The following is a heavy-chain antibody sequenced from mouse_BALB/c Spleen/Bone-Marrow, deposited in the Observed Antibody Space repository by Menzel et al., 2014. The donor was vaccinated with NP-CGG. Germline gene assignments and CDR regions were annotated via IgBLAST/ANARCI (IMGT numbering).Heavy chain of an antibody. D-gene: IGHD1-2*01. Sequence: EVNVVDSGGGLVQPGGSMKLSCVASGFTFSNYWMNWVRQSPEKGLEWVAEIRLKSNNYATQYAESVKGRFTSSRDDSKSSVYLQMNNLRPEDTGIYYCTRILRLLDYWGQGTSLTVSS. J-gene: IGHJ2*02. CDR2: IRLKSNNYAT. V-gene: IGHV6-6*02. CDR3: TRILRLLDY. CDR1: GFTFSNYW.